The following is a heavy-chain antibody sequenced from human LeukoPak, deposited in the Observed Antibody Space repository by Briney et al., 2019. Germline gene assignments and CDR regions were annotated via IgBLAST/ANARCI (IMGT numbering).Heavy chain of an antibody. D-gene: IGHD6-13*01. V-gene: IGHV4-4*07. CDR1: GGSISNYY. J-gene: IGHJ5*02. CDR3: ARGAAAGLYNWFDP. Sequence: SETLSLTCTVSGGSISNYYWNWIRQPAGKGLEWIGRIYTSGSTNYNPSLKSRVTISVDTSKNQFSLKLSSVTAADTAVYYCARGAAAGLYNWFDPWGQGTLVTVSS. CDR2: IYTSGST.